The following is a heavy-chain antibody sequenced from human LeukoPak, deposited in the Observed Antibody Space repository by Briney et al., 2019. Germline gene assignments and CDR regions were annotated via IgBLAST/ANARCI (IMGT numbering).Heavy chain of an antibody. D-gene: IGHD3-16*01. CDR2: IYYSGST. J-gene: IGHJ5*02. V-gene: IGHV4-59*08. Sequence: SETLSLTCTVSGGSISSYYWSWIQQPPGKGLEWIGYIYYSGSTNYNPSLKSRVTISVDTSKNQFSLKLSSVTAADTAVYYCARHAPPYDPRTNWFDPWGQGTLVTVSS. CDR1: GGSISSYY. CDR3: ARHAPPYDPRTNWFDP.